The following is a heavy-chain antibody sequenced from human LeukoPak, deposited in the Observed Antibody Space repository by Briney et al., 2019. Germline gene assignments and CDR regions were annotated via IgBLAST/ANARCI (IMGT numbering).Heavy chain of an antibody. Sequence: ASVKVSCKASGGTFSSYAISWVRQAPGQGLEWMGGIIPIFGTANYAQKFQGRVTITADESTSTAYMVLSSLRSEDTAVYYCARDFSYGSGRGWGQGTLVTVSS. CDR2: IIPIFGTA. V-gene: IGHV1-69*13. J-gene: IGHJ4*02. D-gene: IGHD3-10*01. CDR1: GGTFSSYA. CDR3: ARDFSYGSGRG.